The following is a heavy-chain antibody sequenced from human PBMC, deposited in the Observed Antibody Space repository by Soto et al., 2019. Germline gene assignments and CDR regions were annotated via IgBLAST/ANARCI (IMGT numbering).Heavy chain of an antibody. D-gene: IGHD2-15*01. V-gene: IGHV1-8*01. CDR3: AAAATSTWYYYMDV. J-gene: IGHJ6*03. Sequence: ASVKVSCKASGYTFTSYDINWVRQATGQGLEWMGWMNPNSGNTGYAQKFQGRVTMTRNTSISTAYMELSSLRSEDTAVYYCAAAATSTWYYYMDVWGKRTTVTVSS. CDR1: GYTFTSYD. CDR2: MNPNSGNT.